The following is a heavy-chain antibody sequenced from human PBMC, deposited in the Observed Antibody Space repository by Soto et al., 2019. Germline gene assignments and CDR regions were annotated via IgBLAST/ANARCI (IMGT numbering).Heavy chain of an antibody. CDR3: ARGDCVGGNCYSLAGSFYYYMDV. V-gene: IGHV3-74*02. CDR1: GFTFSNYW. CDR2: INSDGSVS. Sequence: EVQLVESGGGLVQPGGSLRLSCAASGFTFSNYWMYWVRQAPGKGLEWVSRINSDGSVSSYADSVKGRLTISRDNVKNTLYLQMDSLRAEDTAAYFCARGDCVGGNCYSLAGSFYYYMDVWGKGTTVTVFS. D-gene: IGHD2-15*01. J-gene: IGHJ6*03.